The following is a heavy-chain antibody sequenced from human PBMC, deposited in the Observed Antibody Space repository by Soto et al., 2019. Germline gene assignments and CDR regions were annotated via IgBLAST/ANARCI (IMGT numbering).Heavy chain of an antibody. CDR2: ISWNSGSI. V-gene: IGHV3-9*01. CDR3: AKEGSVAVALTYYFDY. Sequence: DVQLVESGGGLVQPGRSLRLSCAASGFTFDDYAMHWVRQAPGKGLEWVSGISWNSGSIGYADSVKGRFTISRDNAKNSLYLQMNSLRAEDTALYYCAKEGSVAVALTYYFDYWGQGTLVTVSS. D-gene: IGHD6-19*01. J-gene: IGHJ4*02. CDR1: GFTFDDYA.